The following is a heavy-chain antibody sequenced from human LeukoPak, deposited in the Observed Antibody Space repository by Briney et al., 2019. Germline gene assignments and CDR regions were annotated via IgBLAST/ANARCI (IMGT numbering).Heavy chain of an antibody. Sequence: GGSLRLSCAASGFTVSSNYMSWVRQAPGKGLEWVSVIYSGGSTYYADSVKGRFTNSRDNSKNTLFLQMNSLRAEDTAVYYCARVATIFAPFDPWGQGTLVTVSS. V-gene: IGHV3-53*01. CDR3: ARVATIFAPFDP. CDR2: IYSGGST. D-gene: IGHD3-3*01. J-gene: IGHJ5*02. CDR1: GFTVSSNY.